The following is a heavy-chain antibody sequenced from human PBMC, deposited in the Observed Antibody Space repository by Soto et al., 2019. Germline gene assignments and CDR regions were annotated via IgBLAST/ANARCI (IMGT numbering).Heavy chain of an antibody. D-gene: IGHD6-13*01. J-gene: IGHJ5*02. CDR3: ARTYSSRAAVDP. Sequence: GASVKVSCKASGYTFTSYYMHWVRQAPGQGLEWMGIINPSGGSTSYAQKFQGRVAMTRDTSTSTVYMELSSLRSEDTAVYYCARTYSSRAAVDPWGQGTLVTVSS. V-gene: IGHV1-46*01. CDR2: INPSGGST. CDR1: GYTFTSYY.